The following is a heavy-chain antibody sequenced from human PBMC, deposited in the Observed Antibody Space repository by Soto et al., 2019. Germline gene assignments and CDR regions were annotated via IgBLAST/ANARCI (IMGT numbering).Heavy chain of an antibody. CDR3: AGYCSSSICPEDHYFALEV. D-gene: IGHD2-2*01. V-gene: IGHV3-30*03. J-gene: IGHJ6*02. CDR2: ISADGGLE. Sequence: PGGSLRLSCEGSGFTFRRYAMDWVRQAPRKGLVLVAVISADGGLEFYADSVTGRYDIPRDNYKTTLYLQMNSLSAADTARYFCAGYCSSSICPEDHYFALEVWGQGTTVTVSS. CDR1: GFTFRRYA.